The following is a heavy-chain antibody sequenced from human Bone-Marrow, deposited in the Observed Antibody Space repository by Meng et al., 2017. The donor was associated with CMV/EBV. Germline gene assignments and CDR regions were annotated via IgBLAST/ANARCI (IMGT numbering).Heavy chain of an antibody. D-gene: IGHD3-10*01. CDR2: IYPGDSET. CDR1: GYSFGNHW. Sequence: GESLKISCKGSGYSFGNHWIGWVRQMPGKGLEWMGLIYPGDSETRYSPSFQGQVIISVDKSISTAYLQWSSLKASDTAIYYCARQDGVALYYFDYWGQGTLVTVSS. CDR3: ARQDGVALYYFDY. J-gene: IGHJ4*02. V-gene: IGHV5-51*01.